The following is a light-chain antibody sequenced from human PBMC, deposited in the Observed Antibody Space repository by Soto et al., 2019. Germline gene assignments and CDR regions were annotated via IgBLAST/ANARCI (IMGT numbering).Light chain of an antibody. Sequence: DIHMTQSPSSLSASVGDRVTLTCRASQTISTFLNWYQHKPGKAPKLLIYDASNLHSGVPSRSSGSGSGTDVTLTITSLQAEDDSTYSCPQSFSTPWTFGQGTKV. CDR1: QTISTF. CDR2: DAS. J-gene: IGKJ1*01. V-gene: IGKV1-39*01. CDR3: PQSFSTPWT.